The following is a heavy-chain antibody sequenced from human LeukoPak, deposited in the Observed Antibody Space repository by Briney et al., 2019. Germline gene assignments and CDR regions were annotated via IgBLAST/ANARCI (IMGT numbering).Heavy chain of an antibody. Sequence: GGSLRLSCAASGFTFSSYWMSWVRQAPGKGLEWVANIKQDGSEKYYVDSVKGRFTISRDNAKNSLYLQMNSLRAEDTAVYYCARSQSNSGWYWGANHAFDIWGQGTMVTVSS. CDR2: IKQDGSEK. CDR3: ARSQSNSGWYWGANHAFDI. V-gene: IGHV3-7*01. CDR1: GFTFSSYW. D-gene: IGHD6-19*01. J-gene: IGHJ3*02.